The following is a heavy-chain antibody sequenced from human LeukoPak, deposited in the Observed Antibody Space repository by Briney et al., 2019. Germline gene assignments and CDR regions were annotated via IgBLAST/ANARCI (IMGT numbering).Heavy chain of an antibody. CDR2: INPNSGGT. D-gene: IGHD6-13*01. CDR3: ASHTGSSSSWYPNWFDP. CDR1: GYTFTGYY. J-gene: IGHJ5*02. V-gene: IGHV1-2*02. Sequence: ASVKVSCKASGYTFTGYYMHWVRRAPGQGLEWMGWINPNSGGTNYAQKFQGRVTMTRDTSISTAYMELSRLRSDDTAVYYCASHTGSSSSWYPNWFDPWGQGTLVTVSS.